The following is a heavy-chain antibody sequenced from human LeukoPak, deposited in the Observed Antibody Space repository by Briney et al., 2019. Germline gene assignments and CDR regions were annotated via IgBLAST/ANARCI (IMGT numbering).Heavy chain of an antibody. V-gene: IGHV4-59*01. Sequence: PSEPLSLICTLSCVYLRSYYGSGIRQPPEKAVECIGYIYYSGSTNYNPSLKSRLTIPVDPPNNQFPLKLSSVSAADTAVYYCARAVGAAFDIWGKGTMVTVSS. D-gene: IGHD1-26*01. J-gene: IGHJ3*02. CDR3: ARAVGAAFDI. CDR2: IYYSGST. CDR1: CVYLRSYY.